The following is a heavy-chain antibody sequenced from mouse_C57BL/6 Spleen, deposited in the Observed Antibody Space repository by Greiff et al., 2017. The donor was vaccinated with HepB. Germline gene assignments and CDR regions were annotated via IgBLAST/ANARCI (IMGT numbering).Heavy chain of an antibody. Sequence: QVQLQQPGAELVKPGASVKLSCKASGYTFTSYWMHWVKQRPGQGLEWIGMIHPNSGSTNYNEKFKSKATLTVDKSSSTAYMQLSSLTSEDSAVYYCARNYGNFEGYFDVWGTGTTVTVSS. CDR3: ARNYGNFEGYFDV. CDR2: IHPNSGST. V-gene: IGHV1-64*01. D-gene: IGHD2-1*01. CDR1: GYTFTSYW. J-gene: IGHJ1*03.